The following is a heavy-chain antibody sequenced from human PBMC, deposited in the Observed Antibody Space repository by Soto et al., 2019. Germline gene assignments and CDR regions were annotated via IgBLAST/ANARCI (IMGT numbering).Heavy chain of an antibody. D-gene: IGHD3-10*01. CDR1: GFALSSFD. J-gene: IGHJ4*02. Sequence: QVQLAESGGGVVQSGRSLRLSCAASGFALSSFDMHWVRHAPGKGLEWVAVICYDGSNEYYADSVKGRFTIARDNSKNTLYLQMNSLRVEYPAVYYCASDAVVRGVHPPDYWGKGTLVTVSS. CDR2: ICYDGSNE. V-gene: IGHV3-33*01. CDR3: ASDAVVRGVHPPDY.